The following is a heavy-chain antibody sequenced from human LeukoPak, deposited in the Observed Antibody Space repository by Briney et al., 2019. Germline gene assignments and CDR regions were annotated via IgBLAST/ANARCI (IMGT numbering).Heavy chain of an antibody. J-gene: IGHJ4*02. CDR3: AKKSPRGYYEH. D-gene: IGHD3-3*01. CDR1: GFTFSSYS. V-gene: IGHV3-21*04. Sequence: PGGSLRLSCAASGFTFSSYSMNWVRQAPGKGLEWVSSISSSSSYIYYADSVKGRFTISRDNSKNTLYPQMDSLRADDTAVYYCAKKSPRGYYEHWGQGTLVTVSS. CDR2: ISSSSSYI.